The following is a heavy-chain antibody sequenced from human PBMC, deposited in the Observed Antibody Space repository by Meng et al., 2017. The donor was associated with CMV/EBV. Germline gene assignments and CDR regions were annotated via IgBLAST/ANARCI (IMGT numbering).Heavy chain of an antibody. CDR2: ISYDGSNK. D-gene: IGHD5-12*01. CDR3: ATLKWLRLYYYGMDV. J-gene: IGHJ6*02. Sequence: GGSLRLSCAASGFTFSSYAMHWVRQAPGKGLEWVAVISYDGSNKYYADSVKGRFTISRDNSKNTLYLQMNSLRAEDTAVYYCATLKWLRLYYYGMDVWGQGTTVTVSS. V-gene: IGHV3-30-3*01. CDR1: GFTFSSYA.